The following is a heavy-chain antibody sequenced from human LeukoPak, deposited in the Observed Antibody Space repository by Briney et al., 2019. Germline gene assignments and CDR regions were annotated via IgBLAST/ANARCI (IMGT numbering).Heavy chain of an antibody. CDR3: ARGVLD. CDR1: GYSISSGYY. Sequence: PSETLSLTCTVSGYSISSGYYWGWIRQPPGKGLEWIGSIYHSGSTYYNPSLKSRVTISVDTSKNQFSLKLSSVTAADTAVYYCARGVLDWGQGTLVTISS. V-gene: IGHV4-38-2*02. CDR2: IYHSGST. D-gene: IGHD6-13*01. J-gene: IGHJ4*02.